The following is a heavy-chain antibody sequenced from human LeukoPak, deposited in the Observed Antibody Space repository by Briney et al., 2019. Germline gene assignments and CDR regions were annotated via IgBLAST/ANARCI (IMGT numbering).Heavy chain of an antibody. D-gene: IGHD3-16*02. Sequence: GGSLRLSCAASGFTFSSYAMSWVRQAPGQGLERVSAISGSGGSTYYADSVKGRFTISRDNSKNTLYLQMNSLRAEDTAVSYFAKEAHPDYDYVWGSYRARAFDIWGQGTMVTVSS. CDR2: ISGSGGST. J-gene: IGHJ3*02. CDR1: GFTFSSYA. V-gene: IGHV3-23*01. CDR3: AKEAHPDYDYVWGSYRARAFDI.